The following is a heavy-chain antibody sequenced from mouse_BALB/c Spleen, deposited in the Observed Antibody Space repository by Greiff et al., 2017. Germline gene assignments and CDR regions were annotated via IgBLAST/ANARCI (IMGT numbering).Heavy chain of an antibody. CDR1: GYAFTNYL. D-gene: IGHD1-1*01. CDR2: INPGSGGT. V-gene: IGHV1-54*01. Sequence: QVQLQQSGAELVRPGTSVKVSCKASGYAFTNYLIEWVKQRPGQGLEWIGVINPGSGGTNYNEKFKGKATLNADKSSSTAYMQLSSLTSDDSAVYFCARDYYGSSWYFDVWGAGTTVTVSS. J-gene: IGHJ1*01. CDR3: ARDYYGSSWYFDV.